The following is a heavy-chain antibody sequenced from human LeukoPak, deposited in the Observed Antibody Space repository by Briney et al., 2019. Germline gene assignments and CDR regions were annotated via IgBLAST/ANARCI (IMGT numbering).Heavy chain of an antibody. CDR1: GGSISSGDYY. Sequence: SQTPSLTCTVSGGSISSGDYYWIWIRQPPGKGLEWIGYIYYSGSTYYNPSLKSRVTISVDTSKNQFSLKLSSVTAADTAVYYCARVPSGSYPFDYWGQGTLVTVSS. D-gene: IGHD1-26*01. V-gene: IGHV4-30-4*08. J-gene: IGHJ4*02. CDR2: IYYSGST. CDR3: ARVPSGSYPFDY.